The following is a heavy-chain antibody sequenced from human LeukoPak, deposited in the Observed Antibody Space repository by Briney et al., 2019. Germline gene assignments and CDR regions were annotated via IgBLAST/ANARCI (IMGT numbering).Heavy chain of an antibody. Sequence: GGSLRLSCAASGFTFSSYAMSWVRQAPGKGLEWVSAISGSGGSTYYADSVMGRFTISRDNSKNTLYLQMNSLRAEDTAVYYCAKLSSSLDIVVVPAAMIEYYFDYWGQGTLVTVSS. V-gene: IGHV3-23*01. CDR3: AKLSSSLDIVVVPAAMIEYYFDY. J-gene: IGHJ4*02. D-gene: IGHD2-2*03. CDR2: ISGSGGST. CDR1: GFTFSSYA.